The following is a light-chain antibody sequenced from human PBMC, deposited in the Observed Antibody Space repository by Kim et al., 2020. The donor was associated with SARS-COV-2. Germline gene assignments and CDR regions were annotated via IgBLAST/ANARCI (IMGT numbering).Light chain of an antibody. CDR2: GKN. V-gene: IGLV3-19*01. J-gene: IGLJ2*01. CDR1: SLRSYY. Sequence: SSELTQDPAVSVALGKTVRITCQGDSLRSYYASWYQQKPGQAPVLVIYGKNNRPSGIPDRFSGSSSGNTASLTITGAQAEDEADYYCNSRDSSGPEVFGG. CDR3: NSRDSSGPEV.